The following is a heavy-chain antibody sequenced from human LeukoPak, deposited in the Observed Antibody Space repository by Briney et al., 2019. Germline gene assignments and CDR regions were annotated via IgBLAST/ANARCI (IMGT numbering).Heavy chain of an antibody. CDR3: ARRIRGVIIPYYYYYMGV. CDR1: GGSISSYY. J-gene: IGHJ6*03. Sequence: SETLSLTCTVSGGSISSYYWSWIRQPPGKGLEWIGEINHSGSTNYNPSLKSRVTISVDTSKNQFSLKLSSVTAADTAVYYCARRIRGVIIPYYYYYMGVWGKGTTVTISS. D-gene: IGHD3-10*01. CDR2: INHSGST. V-gene: IGHV4-34*01.